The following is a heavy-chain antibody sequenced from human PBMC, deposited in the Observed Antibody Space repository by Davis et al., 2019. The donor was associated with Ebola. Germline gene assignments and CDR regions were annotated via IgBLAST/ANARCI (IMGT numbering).Heavy chain of an antibody. J-gene: IGHJ5*01. CDR3: ARVRSYCTSTSCYTLWFDS. D-gene: IGHD2-2*02. V-gene: IGHV1-69*13. CDR1: GYNFNSYG. Sequence: AASVKVSCKASGYNFNSYGIYWVRQAPGQGLEWMGGIIPIFGTANYAQKFHGRVTITADESTSTAYMELSSLRSEDTAVYYCARVRSYCTSTSCYTLWFDSWGQGTLVTVSS. CDR2: IIPIFGTA.